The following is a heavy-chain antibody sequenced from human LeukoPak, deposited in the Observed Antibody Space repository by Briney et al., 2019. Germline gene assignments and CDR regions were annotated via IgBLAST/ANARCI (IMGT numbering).Heavy chain of an antibody. V-gene: IGHV1-2*06. CDR2: INPKTGDK. D-gene: IGHD4/OR15-4a*01. J-gene: IGHJ5*02. CDR3: ARAYEYGWFDP. Sequence: GASVKVSCKASGYSFTGHYLHWVRQAPGQGLEWMGRINPKTGDKTYAQKFQGRVTMTWDTSITTAYMELSSLRSDDTAVYYCARAYEYGWFDPWGQGTQVTVSS. CDR1: GYSFTGHY.